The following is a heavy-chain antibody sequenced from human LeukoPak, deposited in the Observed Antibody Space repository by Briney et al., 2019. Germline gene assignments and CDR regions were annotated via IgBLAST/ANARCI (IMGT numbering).Heavy chain of an antibody. D-gene: IGHD4-17*01. CDR2: INWNGGST. J-gene: IGHJ4*02. CDR1: AFTFDDYV. V-gene: IGHV3-20*04. CDR3: ARVRYRGGLVDY. Sequence: GGSLRLSCAASAFTFDDYVMSWVRQAPGKGLEWVSGINWNGGSTDYADSVKGRFTISRDNAKNSLYLQMNSLRAEDTAVYYCARVRYRGGLVDYWGQGTLVTVSS.